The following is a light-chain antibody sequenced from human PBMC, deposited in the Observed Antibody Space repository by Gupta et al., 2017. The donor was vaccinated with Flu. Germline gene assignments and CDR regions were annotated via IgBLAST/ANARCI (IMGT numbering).Light chain of an antibody. CDR2: GAS. Sequence: EIVLTQSPGTLSLSPGERATLSCRASQSIRSDFLGWFQHKVGQAPRLLISGASSRATGIPDRFSGSGYGTDFTLTISSREPEDCAVYYCHRYGSSPRYTFGQGTKLEIK. CDR1: QSIRSDF. J-gene: IGKJ2*01. V-gene: IGKV3-20*01. CDR3: HRYGSSPRYT.